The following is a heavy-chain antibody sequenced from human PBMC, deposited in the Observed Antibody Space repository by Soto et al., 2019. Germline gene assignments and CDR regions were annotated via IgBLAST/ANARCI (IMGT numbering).Heavy chain of an antibody. D-gene: IGHD6-19*01. V-gene: IGHV3-23*01. Sequence: VGSVRLSCEASGFNFGAYAMSWVRQAPGKGLEWVSGISGSSSGTYYTDSVKGRFTISRDNSKNTVYLQMNSLRGEDTAVYYCAKDRSENFWVYYYAMDVWGQGTAVTVS. J-gene: IGHJ6*02. CDR2: ISGSSSGT. CDR1: GFNFGAYA. CDR3: AKDRSENFWVYYYAMDV.